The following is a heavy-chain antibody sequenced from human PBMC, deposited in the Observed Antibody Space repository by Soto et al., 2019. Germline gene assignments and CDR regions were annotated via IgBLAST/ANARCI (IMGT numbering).Heavy chain of an antibody. CDR2: IDPSDSYT. J-gene: IGHJ6*02. CDR3: ASPRAAAGPGGTYYYYYGMDV. Sequence: PGESLKISCKGSGYSFTSYWISWVRQMPGKGLEWMGRIDPSDSYTNYSPSLQGHVTISADKSISTAYLQWSSLKASDTAMYYCASPRAAAGPGGTYYYYYGMDVWGQGTTVTVSS. CDR1: GYSFTSYW. D-gene: IGHD6-13*01. V-gene: IGHV5-10-1*01.